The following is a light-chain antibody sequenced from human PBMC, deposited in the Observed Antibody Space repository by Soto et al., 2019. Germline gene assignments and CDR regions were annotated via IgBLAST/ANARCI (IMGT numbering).Light chain of an antibody. V-gene: IGKV3-11*01. CDR3: QQRSNWPIT. CDR1: QSVSSY. J-gene: IGKJ5*01. CDR2: DAS. Sequence: EIVLTQSPATLSLSPGERATLSCRASQSVSSYLAWYQQKPGQAPRLLIYDASGRATGIPARFSGSGSGTDFTLTISSLEPEDFAVYYCQQRSNWPITFGQGTRLEI.